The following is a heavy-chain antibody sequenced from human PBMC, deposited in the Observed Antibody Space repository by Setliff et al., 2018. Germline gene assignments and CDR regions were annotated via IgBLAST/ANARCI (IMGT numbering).Heavy chain of an antibody. V-gene: IGHV1-2*02. Sequence: GASVKVSCKTSGYTFIGYYVHWVRQAPGRGLEWMGWINPNTGGTNYAQKFQGRVTVTSDTSISTAYLTLTSLRSDDTAVYYCAAYLGSDPMSNWFDLWGQGTLVTVSS. CDR2: INPNTGGT. CDR3: AAYLGSDPMSNWFDL. D-gene: IGHD5-12*01. J-gene: IGHJ5*02. CDR1: GYTFIGYY.